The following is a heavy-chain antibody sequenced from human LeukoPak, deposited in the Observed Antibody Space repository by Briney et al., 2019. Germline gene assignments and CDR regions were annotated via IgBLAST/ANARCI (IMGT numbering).Heavy chain of an antibody. CDR3: AKVVQGGFSYGHFDY. V-gene: IGHV3-7*01. Sequence: VGSLRLSCAASGFTFSSYWMSWVRQAPGKGLEWVANIKQDGSEKYYVDSVKGRFTISRDNAKTSLYLQMNSLRAEDTAVYYCAKVVQGGFSYGHFDYWGQGTLVTVSS. D-gene: IGHD5-18*01. CDR2: IKQDGSEK. J-gene: IGHJ4*02. CDR1: GFTFSSYW.